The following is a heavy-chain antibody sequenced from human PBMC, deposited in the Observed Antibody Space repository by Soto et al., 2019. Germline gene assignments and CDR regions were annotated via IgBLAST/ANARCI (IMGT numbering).Heavy chain of an antibody. CDR1: GGSFSGYY. CDR2: INHSGST. J-gene: IGHJ4*02. CDR3: ARVPRADIAVAPFYYFDY. V-gene: IGHV4-34*01. D-gene: IGHD6-13*01. Sequence: PSETLSLTCAVYGGSFSGYYWSWIRQPPGKGLEWIGEINHSGSTNYNPSLKSRVTISVDTSKNQFSLKLSSVTAADTAVYYCARVPRADIAVAPFYYFDYWGQGTLVTVSS.